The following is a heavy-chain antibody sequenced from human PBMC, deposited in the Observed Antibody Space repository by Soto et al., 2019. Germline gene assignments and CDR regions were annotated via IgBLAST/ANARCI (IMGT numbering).Heavy chain of an antibody. Sequence: YGPTLVNPTQTLTLTCTFSGFSFSSTREAVGWIRQPPGKALEWLALIYWDDDKRYSPFLKSRLTINKDPSKNQVVFTMTNMDPLDTATYYCARIYYQFYSSGYPFSDVFYFWGQGTMVTVSS. J-gene: IGHJ3*01. CDR1: GFSFSSTREA. D-gene: IGHD3-22*01. CDR3: ARIYYQFYSSGYPFSDVFYF. CDR2: IYWDDDK. V-gene: IGHV2-5*02.